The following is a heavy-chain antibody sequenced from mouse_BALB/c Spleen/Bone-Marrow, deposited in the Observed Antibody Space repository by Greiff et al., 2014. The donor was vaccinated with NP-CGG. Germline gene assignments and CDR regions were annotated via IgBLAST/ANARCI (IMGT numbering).Heavy chain of an antibody. D-gene: IGHD2-3*01. CDR1: GSTFTSYW. Sequence: LQQSGAELAKPGASVKMSCKASGSTFTSYWMHWVKQRPGQGLEWIGYINPSTGYTEYNQKFKDKATLTADKSSSTAYMQLSSLTSEDSAVYYCARERYAGYYFDYWGQGTTLTVSS. J-gene: IGHJ2*01. CDR3: ARERYAGYYFDY. CDR2: INPSTGYT. V-gene: IGHV1-7*01.